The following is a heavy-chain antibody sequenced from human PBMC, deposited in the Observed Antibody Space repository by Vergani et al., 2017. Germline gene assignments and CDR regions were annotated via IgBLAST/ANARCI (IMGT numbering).Heavy chain of an antibody. J-gene: IGHJ4*02. Sequence: QVQLVESGGGVVQPGRSLRLSCAASGFTFSTYGLHWVRHAPAKGLEWVAVISYDGSNKYYADSVKGRITISRDNSKNTLYLQMNSLRAEDTAVYYCAKMCWGDSSGYSGGDYWGQGTLVTVSS. V-gene: IGHV3-30*18. D-gene: IGHD3-22*01. CDR1: GFTFSTYG. CDR3: AKMCWGDSSGYSGGDY. CDR2: ISYDGSNK.